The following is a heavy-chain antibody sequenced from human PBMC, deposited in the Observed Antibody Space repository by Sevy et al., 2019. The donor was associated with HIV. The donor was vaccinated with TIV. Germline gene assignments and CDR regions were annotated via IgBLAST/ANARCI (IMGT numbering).Heavy chain of an antibody. CDR1: GGSFSGYY. D-gene: IGHD3-16*02. CDR3: ARGAPNYDYVWGSYRPGLDY. J-gene: IGHJ4*02. CDR2: INHSGST. V-gene: IGHV4-34*01. Sequence: SETLSLTCAVYGGSFSGYYWSWIRQPPGKGLEWIGEINHSGSTNYNPSLKSRVTISVDTSKNQFSLKLSSVTAADTAVYYCARGAPNYDYVWGSYRPGLDYWGQGTLVTVSS.